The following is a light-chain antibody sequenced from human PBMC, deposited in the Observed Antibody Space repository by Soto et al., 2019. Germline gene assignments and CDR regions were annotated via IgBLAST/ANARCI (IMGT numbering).Light chain of an antibody. Sequence: DIQMTQSPSSLSASVGDRVTITCRASQSISSYLNWYQQKPGKAPKLLIYAASSLQSGVPSRFSGSGSGTDFTLTISRLEPEDFAVYYCHQYGSSPHTFGQGTRLEIK. CDR3: HQYGSSPHT. CDR2: AAS. V-gene: IGKV1-39*01. CDR1: QSISSY. J-gene: IGKJ5*01.